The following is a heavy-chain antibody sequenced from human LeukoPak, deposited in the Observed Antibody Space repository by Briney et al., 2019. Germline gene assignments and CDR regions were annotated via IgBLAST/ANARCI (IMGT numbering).Heavy chain of an antibody. V-gene: IGHV1-2*02. J-gene: IGHJ5*02. Sequence: GASVKASCKSFGYTFTDNYIQWVRQAPGQGLEWMGWIHPNRGDANYGQKFQGRVTMTRDTSISTAYLELSRLTSDDTAVYYCASETSESFETWGQGTLVTVSS. CDR3: ASETSESFET. CDR2: IHPNRGDA. CDR1: GYTFTDNY. D-gene: IGHD1-26*01.